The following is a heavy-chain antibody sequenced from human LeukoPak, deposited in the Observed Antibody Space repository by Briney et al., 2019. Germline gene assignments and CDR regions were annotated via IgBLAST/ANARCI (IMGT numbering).Heavy chain of an antibody. CDR3: ARDYSGFQFDY. CDR2: ISSSRSYI. V-gene: IGHV3-21*01. Sequence: GRSLRLSCAASGFTFSSYSMNWVRQAPGKGLEWVSSISSSRSYIYYADSVKGRFTISRDNAKNSLFLQMNSLRAEDTAVYYCARDYSGFQFDYWGQGTLVTVSS. CDR1: GFTFSSYS. D-gene: IGHD6-19*01. J-gene: IGHJ4*02.